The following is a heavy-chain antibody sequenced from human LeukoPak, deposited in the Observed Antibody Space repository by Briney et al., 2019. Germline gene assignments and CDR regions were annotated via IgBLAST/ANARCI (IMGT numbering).Heavy chain of an antibody. CDR3: ARGASYSSGWLPKYFQH. J-gene: IGHJ1*01. CDR1: GGSFSGYY. V-gene: IGHV4-34*01. Sequence: SETLSLTCAVYGGSFSGYYWSWIRQPPGKGLEWIGEINHSGSTNYNPSLKSEVPISVDTSKNQSSLKLSSVTAADTAVYYCARGASYSSGWLPKYFQHWGQGTLVTVSS. D-gene: IGHD6-19*01. CDR2: INHSGST.